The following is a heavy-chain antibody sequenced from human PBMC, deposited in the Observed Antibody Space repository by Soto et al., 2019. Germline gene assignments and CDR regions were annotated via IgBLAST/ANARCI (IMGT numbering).Heavy chain of an antibody. Sequence: PXETLSLTCSVSGGYITSGDYNRTWIRQAPGKGLEWIGYISHSETTYYSPALKNRMIISSDFSMNQFSLRLNSVTAADTAVYFCAGFGVGDRDDKWGQGTLVTVSS. CDR3: AGFGVGDRDDK. D-gene: IGHD2-8*01. V-gene: IGHV4-30-4*01. J-gene: IGHJ4*02. CDR2: ISHSETT. CDR1: GGYITSGDYN.